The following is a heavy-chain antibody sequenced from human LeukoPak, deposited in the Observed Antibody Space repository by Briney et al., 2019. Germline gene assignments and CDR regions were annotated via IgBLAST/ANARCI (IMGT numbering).Heavy chain of an antibody. CDR1: GYTFTGYY. D-gene: IGHD2-21*02. CDR3: ARVPRAYCGGDCYHYFDY. Sequence: GASVKVSCKASGYTFTGYYMHWVRQAPGQGLEWMGWINPNSGGTNYAQKFQGRVTMTRDMSTSTVYMELSSLRSEDTAVYYCARVPRAYCGGDCYHYFDYWGQGTLVTVSS. V-gene: IGHV1-2*02. CDR2: INPNSGGT. J-gene: IGHJ4*02.